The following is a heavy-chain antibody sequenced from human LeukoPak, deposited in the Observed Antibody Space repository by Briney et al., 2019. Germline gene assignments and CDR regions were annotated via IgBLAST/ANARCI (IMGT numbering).Heavy chain of an antibody. D-gene: IGHD4-23*01. CDR3: ARDGGDYGGNYFDY. CDR2: ISGSGGST. V-gene: IGHV3-23*01. Sequence: GGSLRLSCAASGFTFSSYAMSWVRQAPGKGLEWVSAISGSGGSTYYADSVKGRFTISRDNAKNSLYLQMNSLRAEDTAVYYCARDGGDYGGNYFDYWGQGTLVTVSS. CDR1: GFTFSSYA. J-gene: IGHJ4*02.